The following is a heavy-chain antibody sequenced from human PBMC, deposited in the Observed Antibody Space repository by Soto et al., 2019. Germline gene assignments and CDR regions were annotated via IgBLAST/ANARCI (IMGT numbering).Heavy chain of an antibody. Sequence: QVQLQESGPGLVKPSQTLSLTCTVSGGSISSGGYYWSWIRQHPGKGLEWIGYIYYSGSTYYNPSLKRXXTXSXDTSKNQFSLKLSSVTAADTAVYYCATGQQQLVEDYWGQGTLVTVSS. CDR3: ATGQQQLVEDY. J-gene: IGHJ4*02. D-gene: IGHD6-13*01. V-gene: IGHV4-31*03. CDR2: IYYSGST. CDR1: GGSISSGGYY.